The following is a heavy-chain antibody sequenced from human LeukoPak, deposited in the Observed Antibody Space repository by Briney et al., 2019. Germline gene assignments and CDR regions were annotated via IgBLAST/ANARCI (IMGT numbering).Heavy chain of an antibody. CDR3: AGDLTCYYSGFDY. CDR1: GFTVSSNY. Sequence: PGGSLRLSCAASGFTVSSNYMSWVRQAPGKGLEWVSVIYSGGSTYYADSVKGRFTISRDNSKNTLYLQMNSLRAEDTAVYYCAGDLTCYYSGFDYWGQGTLVTVSS. J-gene: IGHJ4*02. CDR2: IYSGGST. V-gene: IGHV3-66*01. D-gene: IGHD3-9*01.